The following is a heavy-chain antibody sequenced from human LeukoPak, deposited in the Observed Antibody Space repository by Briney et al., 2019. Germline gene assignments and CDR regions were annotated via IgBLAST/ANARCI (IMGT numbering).Heavy chain of an antibody. CDR2: ISWNSGKI. Sequence: SLRPSCVVSGFTFDDYAIHWVRQAPGKGLEWVSGISWNSGKIAYADSVKGRFTISRDNVKNSLYLQMNSLRPEDTAFYFCAKDGREVGTDEPYLEYWGQGTLVSVSS. J-gene: IGHJ4*02. CDR1: GFTFDDYA. D-gene: IGHD4-23*01. CDR3: AKDGREVGTDEPYLEY. V-gene: IGHV3-9*01.